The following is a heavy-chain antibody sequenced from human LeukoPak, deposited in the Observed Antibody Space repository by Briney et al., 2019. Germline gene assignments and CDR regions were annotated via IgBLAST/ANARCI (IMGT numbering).Heavy chain of an antibody. V-gene: IGHV4-59*08. CDR2: MFNSGRT. D-gene: IGHD1-26*01. Sequence: PPETLSLTCTVSGGSISRHSWSLIRQPPGKRLEWIGDMFNSGRTTYNPSLKGRVTISVDTSKNQLSLKLSSVTAAATAMYYCVIIDDGSVGFENWRQGIMVTVSS. J-gene: IGHJ3*01. CDR1: GGSISRHS. CDR3: VIIDDGSVGFEN.